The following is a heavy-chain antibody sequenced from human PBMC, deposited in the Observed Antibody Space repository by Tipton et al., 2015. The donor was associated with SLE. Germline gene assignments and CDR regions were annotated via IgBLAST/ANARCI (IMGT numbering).Heavy chain of an antibody. V-gene: IGHV3-21*01. CDR1: GFTVSSNY. D-gene: IGHD1-26*01. J-gene: IGHJ4*02. CDR3: ARDSKWEPRNY. Sequence: SLRLSCAASGFTVSSNYMSWVRQAPGKGLEWVSSISSSSSHIYYADSVKGRFTISRDNAKNSLFLQMNSLRAEDTAVYYCARDSKWEPRNYWGQGTLVTVSS. CDR2: ISSSSSHI.